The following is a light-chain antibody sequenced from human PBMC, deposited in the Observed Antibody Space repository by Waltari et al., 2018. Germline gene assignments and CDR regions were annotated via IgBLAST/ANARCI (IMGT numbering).Light chain of an antibody. Sequence: QSVLTQPASASGSPGQSITIPCTGTSSYVGGYDYVSWYQQSPGKAPKRIIYDVVKRPSGVSTRFSASKSDNTASLTISGLQAEDEGDYYCCSYKRGATWVFGGGTALTVL. CDR1: SSYVGGYDY. V-gene: IGLV2-14*03. J-gene: IGLJ3*02. CDR2: DVV. CDR3: CSYKRGATWV.